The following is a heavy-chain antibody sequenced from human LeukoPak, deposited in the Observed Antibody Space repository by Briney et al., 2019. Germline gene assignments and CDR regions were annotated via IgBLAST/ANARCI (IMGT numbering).Heavy chain of an antibody. CDR1: GGSVSSYY. CDR2: IYTSGST. Sequence: SETLSLTCTVSGGSVSSYYWSWIRQPAGKGLEWIGRIYTSGSTNYNPSLKSRVTMSVDTSKNQFSLKLSSVTAADTAVYYCALHTAMGSHSFLDPWGQGTLVTVSS. CDR3: ALHTAMGSHSFLDP. D-gene: IGHD5-18*01. J-gene: IGHJ5*02. V-gene: IGHV4-4*07.